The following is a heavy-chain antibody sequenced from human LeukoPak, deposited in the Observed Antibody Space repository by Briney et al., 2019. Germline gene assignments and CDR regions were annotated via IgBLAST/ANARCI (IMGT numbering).Heavy chain of an antibody. Sequence: SETLSLTCTVSGGSISSSSYYWGWIRQPPGKGLEWIGSICYSGSTYYNPSLKSRVTISVDTSKNQFSLKLSSVTAADTAVYYCARHQGGSSWPYWGQGTLVTVSS. V-gene: IGHV4-39*01. CDR1: GGSISSSSYY. J-gene: IGHJ4*02. D-gene: IGHD6-13*01. CDR3: ARHQGGSSWPY. CDR2: ICYSGST.